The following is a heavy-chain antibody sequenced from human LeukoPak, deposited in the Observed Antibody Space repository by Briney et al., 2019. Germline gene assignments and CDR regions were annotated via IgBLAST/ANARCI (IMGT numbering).Heavy chain of an antibody. D-gene: IGHD4-17*01. V-gene: IGHV3-23*01. J-gene: IGHJ4*02. CDR3: AKDDHYGDYLGLFDY. Sequence: GGSLRLSCAASGFTFSCYAMSWVRQAPGKGLEWVSAISGSGGSTYYADSVKGRFTFSRDNSKNTLYLQMNSLRAEDTAVYYCAKDDHYGDYLGLFDYWGQGTLVTVSS. CDR1: GFTFSCYA. CDR2: ISGSGGST.